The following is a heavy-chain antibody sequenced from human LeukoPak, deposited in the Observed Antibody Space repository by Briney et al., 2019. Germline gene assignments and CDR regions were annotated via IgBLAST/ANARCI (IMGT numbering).Heavy chain of an antibody. D-gene: IGHD5-24*01. Sequence: GSLTLSCAASGFTFSNYALSWVRQAPGKGLEWVSSIHYSGGSTYYADSVKGRFTISGDTSKNTLYLQMHSLRAEDTALYYCAKVIREVDMSHDYWGQGALVTVSS. V-gene: IGHV3-23*01. CDR3: AKVIREVDMSHDY. CDR2: IHYSGGST. CDR1: GFTFSNYA. J-gene: IGHJ4*02.